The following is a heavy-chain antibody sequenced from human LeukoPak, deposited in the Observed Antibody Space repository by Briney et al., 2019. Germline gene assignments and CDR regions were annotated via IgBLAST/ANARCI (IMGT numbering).Heavy chain of an antibody. CDR3: AATYYDSSGYFI. CDR1: GGSFSGYY. Sequence: SETLSLTCAVYGGSFSGYYWSWIRQPPGKGLEWIGEINHSGSTNYNPSLKSRVTISVDTSKNQFSLKLSSVTAADTAMYYCAATYYDSSGYFIWGQGTLVTVSS. V-gene: IGHV4-34*01. J-gene: IGHJ4*02. CDR2: INHSGST. D-gene: IGHD3-22*01.